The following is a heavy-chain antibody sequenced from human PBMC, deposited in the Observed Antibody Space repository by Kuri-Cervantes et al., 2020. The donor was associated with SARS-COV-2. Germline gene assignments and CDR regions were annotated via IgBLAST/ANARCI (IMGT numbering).Heavy chain of an antibody. CDR3: ARRTRYCSSTSCDIGAFDI. CDR2: IYPGDSDT. Sequence: GGSLRLSCKGSGYSFTNFWISWVRQMPGKGLEWMGIIYPGDSDTRYSPSFQGQVTISADKSISTAYLQWSSLKASDTAMYYCARRTRYCSSTSCDIGAFDIWGQGTMVTVSS. D-gene: IGHD2-2*02. CDR1: GYSFTNFW. J-gene: IGHJ3*02. V-gene: IGHV5-51*01.